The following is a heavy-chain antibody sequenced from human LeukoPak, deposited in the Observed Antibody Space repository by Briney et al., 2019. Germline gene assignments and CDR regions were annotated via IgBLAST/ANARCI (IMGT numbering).Heavy chain of an antibody. V-gene: IGHV5-51*01. CDR1: GYTFSNFW. Sequence: GESLKISCKGSGYTFSNFWIAWVRQMPGKGLEWMAIIHPGDSDVRYSPSFQGQVTIPADKSISTAYLQWSSLKASDTAMYYCARQGPFPAFDIWGQGTMVTVSS. J-gene: IGHJ3*02. CDR3: ARQGPFPAFDI. CDR2: IHPGDSDV.